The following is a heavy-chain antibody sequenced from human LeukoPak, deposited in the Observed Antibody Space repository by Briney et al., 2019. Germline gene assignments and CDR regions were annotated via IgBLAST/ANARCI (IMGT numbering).Heavy chain of an antibody. CDR2: IIPIFGTA. D-gene: IGHD2-2*03. J-gene: IGHJ5*01. V-gene: IGHV1-69*13. Sequence: GASVTVSCKASGYTFTGYYMHWVRQAPGQGLEWMGGIIPIFGTANYAQKFQGRVTITADESTSTAYMELSSLRSEDTAVYYCARDGFFGYCSSSSYCRFDSWGQGTLVSVSS. CDR3: ARDGFFGYCSSSSYCRFDS. CDR1: GYTFTGYY.